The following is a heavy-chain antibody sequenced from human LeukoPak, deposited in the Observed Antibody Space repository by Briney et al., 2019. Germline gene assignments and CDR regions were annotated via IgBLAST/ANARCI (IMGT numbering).Heavy chain of an antibody. CDR3: ARYGSGTYPRFDY. CDR2: IYYSGST. J-gene: IGHJ4*02. D-gene: IGHD3-10*01. CDR1: GGSISSSSYY. V-gene: IGHV4-39*07. Sequence: SETLSLTCTVSGGSISSSSYYWGWIRQPPGKGLEWIGSIYYSGSTYYNPSLQSRVTISVDTSKNQFSLNLSSVTAADTAVYYCARYGSGTYPRFDYWGQGTLVTVSS.